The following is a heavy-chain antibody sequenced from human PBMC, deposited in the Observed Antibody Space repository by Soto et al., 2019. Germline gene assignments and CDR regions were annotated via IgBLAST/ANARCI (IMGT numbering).Heavy chain of an antibody. V-gene: IGHV1-69*13. Sequence: SVKVSCKASGDTFGRFTINWVRQAPGQGLEWMGGIKPISEITNYAQRFQGRVTFTADASTSTVYLELSSLRSEDTAMYYCARDPSTINKLIGVWFDPWGQGTLVTVSS. D-gene: IGHD4-4*01. CDR3: ARDPSTINKLIGVWFDP. J-gene: IGHJ5*02. CDR2: IKPISEIT. CDR1: GDTFGRFT.